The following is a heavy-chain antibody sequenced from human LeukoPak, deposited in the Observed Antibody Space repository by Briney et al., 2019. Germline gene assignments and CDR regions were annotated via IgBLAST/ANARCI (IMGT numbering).Heavy chain of an antibody. CDR2: IYYSGST. V-gene: IGHV4-39*01. CDR3: ARIAAVGATKDY. J-gene: IGHJ4*02. D-gene: IGHD1-26*01. CDR1: GGSISSSSYY. Sequence: ASGTLSLTCTVSGGSISSSSYYWGWIRQPPGKGLEWIGSIYYSGSTYYNPSLKSRVTISVDTSKNQFSLKLSSVTAADTAVYHCARIAAVGATKDYWGQGTLVTVSS.